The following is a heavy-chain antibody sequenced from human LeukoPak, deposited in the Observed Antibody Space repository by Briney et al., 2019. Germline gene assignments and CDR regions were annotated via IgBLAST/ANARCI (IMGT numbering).Heavy chain of an antibody. V-gene: IGHV3-7*01. D-gene: IGHD3-22*01. J-gene: IGHJ6*02. CDR2: IKEDGSEK. CDR3: ARDRFYYDSSGPGTGNYGLDV. Sequence: PGGSLRLSCAASGFTFSSYWMSWVRQAPGKGLEWVANIKEDGSEKYYVDSVKGRFTISRDNAKNSLYLQMNSLRAEDTVVCYCARDRFYYDSSGPGTGNYGLDVWGQGTTVTVSS. CDR1: GFTFSSYW.